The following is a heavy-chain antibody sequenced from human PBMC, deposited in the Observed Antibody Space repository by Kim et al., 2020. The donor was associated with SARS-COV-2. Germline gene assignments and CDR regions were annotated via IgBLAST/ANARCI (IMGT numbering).Heavy chain of an antibody. J-gene: IGHJ4*02. V-gene: IGHV3-11*01. CDR2: ISSSGSTI. D-gene: IGHD6-19*01. CDR3: ARDYLRSSWPIAVADHFDY. CDR1: GFTFSDYY. Sequence: GGSLRLSCAASGFTFSDYYMSWIRQAPGKGLEWVSYISSSGSTIYYADSVKGRFTISRDNAKNSLYLQMNSLRAEDTAVYYCARDYLRSSWPIAVADHFDYWGQGTLVTVSS.